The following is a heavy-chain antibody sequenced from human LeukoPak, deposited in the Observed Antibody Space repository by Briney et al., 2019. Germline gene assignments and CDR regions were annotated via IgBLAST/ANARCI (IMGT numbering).Heavy chain of an antibody. V-gene: IGHV1-2*02. CDR3: ARVDYYDRSFDI. CDR1: GYTFTGYY. CDR2: INPNSGGT. J-gene: IGHJ3*02. D-gene: IGHD3-22*01. Sequence: ASVKVSCKASGYTFTGYYMHWVRQAPGQGLEWMGWINPNSGGTNYAQKFQGRVTMTRDTSISTAYMELSRLRSDDTAVYYCARVDYYDRSFDIWGQGTMVTVSS.